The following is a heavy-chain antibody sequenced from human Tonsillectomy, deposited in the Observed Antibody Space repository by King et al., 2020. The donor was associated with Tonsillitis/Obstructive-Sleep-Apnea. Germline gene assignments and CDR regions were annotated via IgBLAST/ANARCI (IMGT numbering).Heavy chain of an antibody. CDR1: GGSVSSGSYY. CDR2: IYSSGST. J-gene: IGHJ4*02. V-gene: IGHV4-61*01. CDR3: AREGRYYDFWSGYFFFDY. Sequence: QLQESGPGLVKPSETLSLTCTVSGGSVSSGSYYWSWIRQPPGKGLEWIGYIYSSGSTNYNHSLKSRVPLSVDTSKNQFSRKLSSVTAADTAVYYCAREGRYYDFWSGYFFFDYWGQGTLVTVSS. D-gene: IGHD3-3*01.